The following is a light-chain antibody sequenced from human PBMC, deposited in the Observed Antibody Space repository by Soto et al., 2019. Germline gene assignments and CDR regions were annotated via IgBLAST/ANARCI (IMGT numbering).Light chain of an antibody. CDR2: GAS. V-gene: IGKV3-15*01. J-gene: IGKJ1*01. CDR3: QQYNDWWT. CDR1: QSVRIN. Sequence: EIVMTQSPATLSVSPGERATLSCRASQSVRINLAWYQQRPGQTPRLLIYGASTRATDIPARFSGSGSGTEFTLTISNLQSEDFAVYYCQQYNDWWTFGQGTKVEIK.